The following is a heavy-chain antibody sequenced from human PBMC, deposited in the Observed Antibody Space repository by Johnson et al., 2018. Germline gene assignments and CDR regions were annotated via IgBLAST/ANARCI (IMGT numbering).Heavy chain of an antibody. CDR3: ARDQLLAFDI. D-gene: IGHD2-21*01. CDR2: ISYDGSNK. V-gene: IGHV3-30*03. J-gene: IGHJ3*02. Sequence: VQLVESGGGVVQPGRSLRLSCAASGFTFSSYGMHWVRQAPGKGLEWVAVISYDGSNKYYADSVKGRFTISRDNSKNTLYLQMNSLRAEDTAGYYCARDQLLAFDIWGQGTMVTVSS. CDR1: GFTFSSYG.